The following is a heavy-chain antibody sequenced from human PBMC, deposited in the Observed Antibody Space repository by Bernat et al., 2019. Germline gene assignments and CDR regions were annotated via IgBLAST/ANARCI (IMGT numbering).Heavy chain of an antibody. CDR2: ISSSSSTI. CDR3: ARDNDTEQWHYYYYYGMDV. D-gene: IGHD6-19*01. J-gene: IGHJ6*02. Sequence: EVQLVESGGGLVQPGGSLKVSCAASGFTFSSYSMNWVRQAPGKGLEWVSYISSSSSTIYYADSVKGRFTISRDNAKNSLYLQMNSLRAEDTAVYYCARDNDTEQWHYYYYYGMDVWGQGTTVTVSS. V-gene: IGHV3-48*01. CDR1: GFTFSSYS.